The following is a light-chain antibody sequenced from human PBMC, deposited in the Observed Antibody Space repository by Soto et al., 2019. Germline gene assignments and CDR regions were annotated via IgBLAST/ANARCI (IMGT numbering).Light chain of an antibody. CDR3: QHTNNFHFT. CDR1: QGISTW. Sequence: DIQMTQSPSSLSASVVDRVTITCRASQGISTWLAWYQQKPGKAPKLLIYTASRLQTGVPPRFSGSGSGTDFTLTINSLQPEDFATYYCQHTNNFHFTFGQGTRLENK. V-gene: IGKV1-12*01. CDR2: TAS. J-gene: IGKJ5*01.